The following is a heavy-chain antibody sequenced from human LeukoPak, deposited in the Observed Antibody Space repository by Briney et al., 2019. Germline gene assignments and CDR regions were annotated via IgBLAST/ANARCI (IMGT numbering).Heavy chain of an antibody. Sequence: GGSLRLSCAASRFTFSNYGMHWARQAPGKGLEWVAIISYDGSNKYYADSVKGRFTISRDNSKNTLYLQMNSLRVEDSAVYYCAITGNYNWNGFDYWGQGTLVTVSS. D-gene: IGHD1-20*01. J-gene: IGHJ4*02. CDR3: AITGNYNWNGFDY. V-gene: IGHV3-30*03. CDR1: RFTFSNYG. CDR2: ISYDGSNK.